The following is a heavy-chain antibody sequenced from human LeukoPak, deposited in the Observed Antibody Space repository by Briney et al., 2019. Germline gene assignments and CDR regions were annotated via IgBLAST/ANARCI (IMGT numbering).Heavy chain of an antibody. CDR3: ARSNYYDSSGYYYVFQN. J-gene: IGHJ4*02. V-gene: IGHV1-2*02. CDR1: GYTFTGYY. D-gene: IGHD3-22*01. CDR2: INPNSGGT. Sequence: GASVKVSCKASGYTFTGYYMHWVRQAPGQGLEWMGWINPNSGGTNYAQKFQGRVTMTRDTSISTAYMELSRLRSDDTAVYYCARSNYYDSSGYYYVFQNWGQGTLVTVSS.